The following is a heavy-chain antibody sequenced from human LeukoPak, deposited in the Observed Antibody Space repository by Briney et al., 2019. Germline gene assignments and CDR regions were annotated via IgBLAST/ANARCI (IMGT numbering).Heavy chain of an antibody. J-gene: IGHJ4*02. CDR3: ATRGVATAHWGFDY. Sequence: GGSLRLSCAASGFTFSSYSMNWVRQAPGKGLEWVSSISSSSSYIYYADSVKGRFTISRDNAKNSLYLQVNSLRAEDTAVYYCATRGVATAHWGFDYWGQGTLVTVSS. CDR2: ISSSSSYI. D-gene: IGHD5-12*01. V-gene: IGHV3-21*01. CDR1: GFTFSSYS.